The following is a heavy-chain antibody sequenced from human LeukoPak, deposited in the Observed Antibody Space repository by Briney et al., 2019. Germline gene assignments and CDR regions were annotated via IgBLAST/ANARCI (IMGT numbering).Heavy chain of an antibody. CDR3: AKDHYGTGTYFDF. D-gene: IGHD3-10*01. CDR1: GFSFFSYG. J-gene: IGHJ4*02. Sequence: GGSLRLSCAASGFSFFSYGMHWVRQAPGKGLEWVSFMRFDESIDYYGDSVKGRFTISRDNSKSTLSLQMNNLRAEDTAVYYCAKDHYGTGTYFDFWGQGTLVTVSS. CDR2: MRFDESID. V-gene: IGHV3-30*02.